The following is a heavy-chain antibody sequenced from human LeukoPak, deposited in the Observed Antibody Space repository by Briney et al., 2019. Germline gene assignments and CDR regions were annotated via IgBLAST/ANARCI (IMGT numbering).Heavy chain of an antibody. CDR2: ISSIGST. CDR3: ARDPTTVTKGFDI. Sequence: PSQTLSLTCTVSGGSISSGDYYWSWIRQPPGKGLEWIGYISSIGSTNYNPSLKSRVTISVDTSKKQFSLKMTSVTAADTAVYYCARDPTTVTKGFDIWGQGTMVTVSS. D-gene: IGHD4-17*01. CDR1: GGSISSGDYY. J-gene: IGHJ3*02. V-gene: IGHV4-61*08.